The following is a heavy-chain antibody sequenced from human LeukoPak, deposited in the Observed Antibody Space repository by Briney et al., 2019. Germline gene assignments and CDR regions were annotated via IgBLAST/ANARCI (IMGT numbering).Heavy chain of an antibody. CDR2: IYYSGST. Sequence: SETLSLTCTVSGGSISSYYWSWIRQPPGKGLEWIGYIYYSGSTNYNPSLKSRVTISVDTSKNQFSLKLSSVTAADTAVYYCARGGALDVWGQGTTVTVS. J-gene: IGHJ6*02. V-gene: IGHV4-59*01. CDR1: GGSISSYY. CDR3: ARGGALDV.